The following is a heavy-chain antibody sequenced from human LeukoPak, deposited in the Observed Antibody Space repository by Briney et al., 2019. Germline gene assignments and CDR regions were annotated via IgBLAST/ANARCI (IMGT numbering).Heavy chain of an antibody. V-gene: IGHV3-30*03. CDR1: GFTFSSYG. J-gene: IGHJ4*02. D-gene: IGHD1-26*01. CDR2: ISHDGSNK. Sequence: GRSLRLSCAASGFTFSSYGMHWVRQAPGKGLEWVAVISHDGSNKYYSDSVKGRFTISRDNSKNTLYLQMNSLRVEDTAVYFCARRGGSYFDYWGQGTLVTVSS. CDR3: ARRGGSYFDY.